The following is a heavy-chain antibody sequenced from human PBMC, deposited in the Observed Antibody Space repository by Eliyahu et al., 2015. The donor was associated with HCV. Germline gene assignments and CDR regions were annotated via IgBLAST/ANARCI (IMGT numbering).Heavy chain of an antibody. CDR3: ARAGSGSLFYYGMDD. J-gene: IGHJ6*02. V-gene: IGHV4-39*01. D-gene: IGHD3-10*01. CDR2: IYYSGAT. CDR1: GGSISXSGSY. Sequence: QLQVQESGPGLVKPSETLSLTCTVXGGSISXSGSYWGWIRQPPGKGLEWIGSIYYSGATYYNPSLKSRVTISVDTPKNQFSLKVSSVTAADTAVYYCARAGSGSLFYYGMDDWGQGTTVTVSS.